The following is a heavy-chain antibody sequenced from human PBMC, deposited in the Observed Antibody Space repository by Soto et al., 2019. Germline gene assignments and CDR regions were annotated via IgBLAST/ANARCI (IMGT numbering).Heavy chain of an antibody. CDR2: ISGSGGST. D-gene: IGHD3-22*01. CDR3: AKGASYYFHSSGSFDY. Sequence: GGSLRLSCAASGFTFSSYAMSWVRQAPGKGLEWVSPISGSGGSTYYADSVKGRFTISRDNSKKTLYLQMNSLRAEDTAVYYCAKGASYYFHSSGSFDYWGQGTLVTVSS. V-gene: IGHV3-23*01. CDR1: GFTFSSYA. J-gene: IGHJ4*02.